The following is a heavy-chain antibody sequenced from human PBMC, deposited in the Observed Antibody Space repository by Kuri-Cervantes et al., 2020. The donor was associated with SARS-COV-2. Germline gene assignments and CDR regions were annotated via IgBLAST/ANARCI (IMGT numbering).Heavy chain of an antibody. CDR3: ARDPKRYSSSWYYFDY. CDR1: GYSFINYA. V-gene: IGHV1-3*04. Sequence: ASVKVSCKASGYSFINYAIHWVRQAPGQRLEWVGWINTGNGNTKYSQKFQGRVTITRDTSANIAYLELSSLRSEDTAVYHCARDPKRYSSSWYYFDYWGQGTLVTVSS. CDR2: INTGNGNT. D-gene: IGHD6-13*01. J-gene: IGHJ4*02.